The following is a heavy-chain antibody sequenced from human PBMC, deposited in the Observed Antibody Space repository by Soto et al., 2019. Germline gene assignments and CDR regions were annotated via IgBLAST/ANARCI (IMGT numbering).Heavy chain of an antibody. CDR1: GFTFSSHG. J-gene: IGHJ4*02. D-gene: IGHD6-13*01. V-gene: IGHV3-64*01. CDR2: ISGTGAST. Sequence: GGSLRLSCAASGFTFSSHGMSWVRQAPGKGLEYVSSISGTGASTYYANSVKSRFTIPRDNSKNTLYLQMGSLRAEDMAVYYCARLLDAAGSDYWGQGTLVTVSS. CDR3: ARLLDAAGSDY.